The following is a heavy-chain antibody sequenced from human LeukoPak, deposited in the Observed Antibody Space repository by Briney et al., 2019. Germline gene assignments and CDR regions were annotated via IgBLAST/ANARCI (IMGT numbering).Heavy chain of an antibody. CDR2: ISWNSGSI. D-gene: IGHD1-26*01. CDR1: GFTFDDYA. V-gene: IGHV3-9*01. J-gene: IGHJ3*02. CDR3: AKDLYSGSYAEDAFDI. Sequence: GRSLRLSCAASGFTFDDYAMHWVRHAPGKGLEWVSGISWNSGSIGYADSVKGRFTISRDNAKNSLYLQINSLRAEDTALYYCAKDLYSGSYAEDAFDIWGQGTMVTVSS.